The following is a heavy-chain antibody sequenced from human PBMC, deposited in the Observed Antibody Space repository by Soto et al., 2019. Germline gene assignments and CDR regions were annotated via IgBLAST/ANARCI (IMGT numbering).Heavy chain of an antibody. Sequence: GGSLRLSCAASGFTFSNYAMSWVRQAPGKGLEWVFSISGSGGSTYYADFVKGRFTISRDNSKSTLYLQMNSLTAEDTAVYYCTKDTRQELRRATTTFDYWGPGTLVTVSS. CDR2: ISGSGGST. D-gene: IGHD1-7*01. CDR1: GFTFSNYA. V-gene: IGHV3-23*01. J-gene: IGHJ4*02. CDR3: TKDTRQELRRATTTFDY.